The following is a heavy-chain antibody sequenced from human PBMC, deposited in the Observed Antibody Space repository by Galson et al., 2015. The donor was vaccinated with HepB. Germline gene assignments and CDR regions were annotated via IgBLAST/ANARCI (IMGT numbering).Heavy chain of an antibody. J-gene: IGHJ5*02. CDR1: GFSLSSSGMC. V-gene: IGHV2-70*01. D-gene: IGHD5-18*01. CDR2: IGWDDIK. CDR3: VRGYSDDFAGLWRFDP. Sequence: PALVKPTQTLTLTCTFSGFSLSSSGMCVTWIRQPPGKAPEWLALIGWDDIKYYRTSLKTRLTISKDTSKNQVALTMTNMDPVDTATYYCVRGYSDDFAGLWRFDPWGQGTLVTVSS.